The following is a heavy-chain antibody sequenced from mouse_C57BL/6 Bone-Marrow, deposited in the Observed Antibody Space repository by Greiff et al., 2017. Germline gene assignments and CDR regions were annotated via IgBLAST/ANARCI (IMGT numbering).Heavy chain of an antibody. V-gene: IGHV1-55*01. J-gene: IGHJ3*01. Sequence: QVQLKQPGAELVQPGASVKMSCKASGYTFTSYWITWVKQRPGQGLEWIGDIYPGSGSTNYNEKFKSKATLTVDTSSSTAYMQLSSLTSEDSAVYYCARDYSNYLFAYWGQGTLVTVSA. CDR3: ARDYSNYLFAY. D-gene: IGHD2-5*01. CDR2: IYPGSGST. CDR1: GYTFTSYW.